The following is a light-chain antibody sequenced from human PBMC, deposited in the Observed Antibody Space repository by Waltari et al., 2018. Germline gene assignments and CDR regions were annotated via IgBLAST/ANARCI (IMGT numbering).Light chain of an antibody. CDR1: QSVDSN. V-gene: IGKV3-15*01. J-gene: IGKJ4*01. CDR2: SAS. CDR3: RQYNDWPPLT. Sequence: VMPQSPATLSVSPGDTATLSCRASQSVDSNLAWYQQKPGQATQFLIFSASPRAPGSPASCSGGGSGTECTLTISSLQSEDFAVYYCRQYNDWPPLTFGGGTKVEIK.